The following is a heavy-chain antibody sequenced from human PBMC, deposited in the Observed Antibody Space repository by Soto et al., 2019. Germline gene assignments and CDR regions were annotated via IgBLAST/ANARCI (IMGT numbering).Heavy chain of an antibody. V-gene: IGHV4-30-2*02. D-gene: IGHD3-10*02. CDR2: IYHSGST. J-gene: IGHJ2*01. CDR3: IRGVRSVSAFLRNRSSDL. Sequence: RQPPGKGLEWIGYIYHSGSTYYNPSLKSRVTISVDRSKNQFSLKLSSVSASFLQAEDGIRGVRSVSAFLRNRSSDL.